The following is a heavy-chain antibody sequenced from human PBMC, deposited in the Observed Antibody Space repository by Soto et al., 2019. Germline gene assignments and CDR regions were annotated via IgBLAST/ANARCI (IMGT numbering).Heavy chain of an antibody. CDR3: ARERYQVLSDGMDV. D-gene: IGHD2-2*01. Sequence: QVQLVQSGAEVKKPGASVKVSCKASGFTFSDYYMHWVREAPGQGLEWMGWLNPKSGGTTYAQKFQGRLTLSRDTSINTAYMELSRLSIDDTALYYCARERYQVLSDGMDVCGQGTTVTVSS. CDR2: LNPKSGGT. CDR1: GFTFSDYY. J-gene: IGHJ6*02. V-gene: IGHV1-2*02.